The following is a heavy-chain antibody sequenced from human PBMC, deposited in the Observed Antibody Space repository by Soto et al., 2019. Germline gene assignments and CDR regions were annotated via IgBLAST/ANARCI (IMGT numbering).Heavy chain of an antibody. V-gene: IGHV3-23*01. CDR1: GFTFSSYA. CDR2: ISGSGGST. CDR3: AKDLVGGLRATDAFDI. D-gene: IGHD2-15*01. Sequence: EVQLLESGGGLVQPGGSLRLSCAASGFTFSSYAMSWVRQAPGKGLEWVSGISGSGGSTYYADSVKGRFTISRDNSKNTRKLQMNSLRAEATAVYYGAKDLVGGLRATDAFDIWGQGTMVTVSS. J-gene: IGHJ3*02.